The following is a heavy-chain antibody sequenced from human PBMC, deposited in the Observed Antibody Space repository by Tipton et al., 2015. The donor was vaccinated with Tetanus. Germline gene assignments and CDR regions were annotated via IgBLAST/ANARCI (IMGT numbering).Heavy chain of an antibody. CDR2: INSDGSGT. J-gene: IGHJ4*02. V-gene: IGHV3-74*01. Sequence: SLRLSCAASGFTFSGFSFSWVRQAPGKGLEWVSRINSDGSGTNYADSVKGRFTISRDNAKSTLYLQMNSLRVEDTAIYYCTRVVRSSFDTSRYYRATDYWGQGTLVTVS. CDR3: TRVVRSSFDTSRYYRATDY. D-gene: IGHD3-10*01. CDR1: GFTFSGFS.